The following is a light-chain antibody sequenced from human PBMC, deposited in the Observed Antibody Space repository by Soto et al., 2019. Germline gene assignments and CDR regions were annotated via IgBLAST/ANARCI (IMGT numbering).Light chain of an antibody. J-gene: IGLJ2*01. V-gene: IGLV1-40*01. CDR3: QSYDSSLSGVV. CDR1: SSNIGAVYD. CDR2: GNN. Sequence: QAVVTQPPSVSGAPGQRVTISCTGSSSNIGAVYDVHWYQQLPGTAPKLLIYGNNNRPSGVPDRFSGSKSGTSASLAITGLQAEDEADYYCQSYDSSLSGVVFGGGTKLTVL.